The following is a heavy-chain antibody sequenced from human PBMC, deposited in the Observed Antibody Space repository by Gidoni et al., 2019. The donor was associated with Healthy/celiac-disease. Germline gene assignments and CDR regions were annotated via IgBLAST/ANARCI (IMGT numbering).Heavy chain of an antibody. CDR1: GFTCSRYA. Sequence: EVQLVESGGGLVQPGGSLRLSCATSGFTCSRYAMSWGRQAPGKGLGCVSAISGSGGSTSYADSVMGRFTISRDNSKTTLYLQMNSLRAEDTAVYYCAKASDYVWGSLYYFDYWGQGTLVTVSS. CDR3: AKASDYVWGSLYYFDY. V-gene: IGHV3-23*04. J-gene: IGHJ4*02. CDR2: ISGSGGST. D-gene: IGHD3-16*01.